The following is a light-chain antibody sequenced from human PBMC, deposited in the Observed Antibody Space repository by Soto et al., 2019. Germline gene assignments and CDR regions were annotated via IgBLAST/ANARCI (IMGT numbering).Light chain of an antibody. CDR1: SSDVGAYNS. CDR2: EVS. V-gene: IGLV2-14*01. J-gene: IGLJ3*02. CDR3: SSYTSTSAWV. Sequence: QSALTQPASVSGSPGQSITISCTGTSSDVGAYNSVSWYQQHPGKAPQLMIYEVSNRPSGVSNRFSGSNSGNTASLTISGLQAEEETDYYFSSYTSTSAWVFGGGTKLTVL.